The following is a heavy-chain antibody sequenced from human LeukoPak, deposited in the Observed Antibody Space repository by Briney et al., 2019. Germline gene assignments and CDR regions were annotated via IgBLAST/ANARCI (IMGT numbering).Heavy chain of an antibody. V-gene: IGHV3-48*01. CDR1: GFTFSSYS. CDR3: ARNLSKGLLYRRGMYNFDY. Sequence: GGSLRLSCAASGFTFSSYSMMWVRQAPGKGLEGCSYISSSSTTIHYADSVKGRFTISRDNAKNSVYLQMNSLRAEDTAVYYCARNLSKGLLYRRGMYNFDYWGQGTLVTVSS. CDR2: ISSSSTTI. J-gene: IGHJ4*02. D-gene: IGHD3-10*01.